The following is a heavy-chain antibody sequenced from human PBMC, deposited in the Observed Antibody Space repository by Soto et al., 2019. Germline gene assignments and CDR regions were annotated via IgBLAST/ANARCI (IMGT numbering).Heavy chain of an antibody. J-gene: IGHJ4*02. Sequence: PGGSLRLSCAASGFTFTNYAMSWVRQAPGKGLEWVSTISGSGGSTYYADSVKGRFTISRDNSKNTLYLQMNSLRAEDTAVHYCAKVVNYYDFWSGYSHWGQGSLVTVSS. D-gene: IGHD3-3*01. CDR3: AKVVNYYDFWSGYSH. CDR1: GFTFTNYA. CDR2: ISGSGGST. V-gene: IGHV3-23*01.